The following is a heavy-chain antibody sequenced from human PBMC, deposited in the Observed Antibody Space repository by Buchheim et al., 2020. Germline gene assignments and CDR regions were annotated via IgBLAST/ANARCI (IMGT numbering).Heavy chain of an antibody. CDR3: AKGMRILYSTARSYFDY. Sequence: EVQLLESGGGLVQPGGSLRLSCAASGFTFSSYAMSWVRQAPGKGLEWVSAISGSGGSTYYADSVRGRFTISRDTSKNTLYLPMNSLRAEDTAVYYCAKGMRILYSTARSYFDYWGQGTL. V-gene: IGHV3-23*01. J-gene: IGHJ4*02. D-gene: IGHD2-8*01. CDR1: GFTFSSYA. CDR2: ISGSGGST.